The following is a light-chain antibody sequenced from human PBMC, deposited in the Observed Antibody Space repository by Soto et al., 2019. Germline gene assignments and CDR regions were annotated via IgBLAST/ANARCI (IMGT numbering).Light chain of an antibody. V-gene: IGKV1-39*01. CDR3: QQSYSTPVT. Sequence: DIQMTQSPSSLSASVGDRVTITCRASRAIDIYLNWYHQKPGKAPKLLIYAASNLQTGVPSRFSGSGSGTDFTPTISSLQPEDFATYYCQQSYSTPVTFGQGTKVDIK. CDR1: RAIDIY. J-gene: IGKJ1*01. CDR2: AAS.